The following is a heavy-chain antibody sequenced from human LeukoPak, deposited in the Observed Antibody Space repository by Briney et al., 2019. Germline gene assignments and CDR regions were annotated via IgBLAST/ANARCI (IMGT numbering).Heavy chain of an antibody. CDR3: ARVVVTRSFDY. CDR2: IYYSGST. J-gene: IGHJ4*02. V-gene: IGHV4-59*01. CDR1: GGSISSYY. Sequence: SETLSLTCTVSGGSISSYYWSWIRQPPGKGLEWIGYIYYSGSTNYNPPLKSRVTISVDTSKNQFSLKLSSVTAADTAVYYCARVVVTRSFDYWGQGTLVTVSS. D-gene: IGHD4-23*01.